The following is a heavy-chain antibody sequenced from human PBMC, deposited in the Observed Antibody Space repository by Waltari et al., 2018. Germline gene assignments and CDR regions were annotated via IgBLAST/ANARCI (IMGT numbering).Heavy chain of an antibody. V-gene: IGHV4-34*01. Sequence: QVQLQQWGAGLLKPSETLSLTCAVYGGSFSGYYWSWIRQPHRKGLEWIGEINHSGSTNYNPSLKSRVTISVDTSKNQFSLKLSSVTAADTAVYYCARGRRRYCSGGSCPYYFDYWGQGTLVTVSS. D-gene: IGHD2-15*01. J-gene: IGHJ4*02. CDR3: ARGRRRYCSGGSCPYYFDY. CDR1: GGSFSGYY. CDR2: INHSGST.